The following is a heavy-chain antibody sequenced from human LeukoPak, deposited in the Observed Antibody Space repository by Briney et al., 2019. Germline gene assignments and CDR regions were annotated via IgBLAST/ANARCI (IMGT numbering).Heavy chain of an antibody. CDR3: AKKAAGIAVAGSIDY. V-gene: IGHV1-18*01. CDR1: GYTFTSYG. CDR2: ISAYNGNT. D-gene: IGHD6-19*01. Sequence: ASVKVSCKASGYTFTSYGISWVRQAPGQGLEWMGWISAYNGNTNYAQKLQGRVTMTTDTSTSTAYMELRSLRSEDTAVYYCAKKAAGIAVAGSIDYWGQGTLVTVSS. J-gene: IGHJ4*02.